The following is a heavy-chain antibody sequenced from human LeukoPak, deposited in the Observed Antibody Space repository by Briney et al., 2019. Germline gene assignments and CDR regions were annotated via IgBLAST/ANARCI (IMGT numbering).Heavy chain of an antibody. V-gene: IGHV4-59*08. D-gene: IGHD6-19*01. CDR3: ARHLAVAGNWFDP. Sequence: SETLSLTCTVSGGSISSYYWRWIRQPPGKGLEWIGYIYYSGSTNYNPSLKSLITISVDTSKNQFYLKVTSVTAPGAAVYYCARHLAVAGNWFDPWGQGTQVTVSS. J-gene: IGHJ5*02. CDR2: IYYSGST. CDR1: GGSISSYY.